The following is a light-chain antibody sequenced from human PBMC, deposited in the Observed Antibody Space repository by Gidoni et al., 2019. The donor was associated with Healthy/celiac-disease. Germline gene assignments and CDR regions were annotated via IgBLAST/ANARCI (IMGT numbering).Light chain of an antibody. CDR1: QSVSSN. Sequence: ELVMTQSPATLSVSPGERATLACRASQSVSSNLAWYQQKPGQAPRLLIYGASTRATGIPARFSGSGSGTEFTLTISSLQSEDFEVYYCQQYNNWLRTFGQGTKVEIK. V-gene: IGKV3-15*01. CDR3: QQYNNWLRT. CDR2: GAS. J-gene: IGKJ1*01.